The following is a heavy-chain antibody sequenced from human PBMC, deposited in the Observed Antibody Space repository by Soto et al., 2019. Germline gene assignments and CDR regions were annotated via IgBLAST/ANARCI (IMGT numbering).Heavy chain of an antibody. V-gene: IGHV3-33*01. CDR2: IWHDGSKK. CDR3: ASQAFDY. J-gene: IGHJ4*02. Sequence: GGSLRLSCTASGFIFRDYGMQWVRQAPGKGLERLAFIWHDGSKKYYADSLKGRFTISRDNSKNTMYLQMSSPTVEDTAVYYCASQAFDYWGQGTLVT. CDR1: GFIFRDYG.